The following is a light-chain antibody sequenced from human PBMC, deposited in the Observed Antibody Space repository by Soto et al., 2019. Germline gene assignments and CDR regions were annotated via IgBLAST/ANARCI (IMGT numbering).Light chain of an antibody. J-gene: IGKJ2*01. Sequence: DIVMTQTPLSLPVTPGEPASISCRSSQSLLDSGDGNTYLDWYLQKPGQSPQLLIYTLSYRASGVPDRFSGSSSGTQFTFTITSLQPEDVATYYCQQYDNLVYTFGQGTKVDIK. CDR1: QSLLDSGDGNTY. V-gene: IGKV2-40*01. CDR2: TLS. CDR3: QQYDNLVYT.